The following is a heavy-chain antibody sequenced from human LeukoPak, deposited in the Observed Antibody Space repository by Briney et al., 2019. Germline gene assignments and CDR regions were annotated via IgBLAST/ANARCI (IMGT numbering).Heavy chain of an antibody. Sequence: SETLSLTCAVYGGSFSGYYWSWILQPPGKGLEWIGEINHSGSTNYNPSLKSRVTISVDTSKNQFSLKLSSVTAADTAVYYCARGRRITMVRGALAYWGQGTLVTVSS. CDR3: ARGRRITMVRGALAY. D-gene: IGHD3-10*01. CDR2: INHSGST. CDR1: GGSFSGYY. V-gene: IGHV4-34*01. J-gene: IGHJ4*02.